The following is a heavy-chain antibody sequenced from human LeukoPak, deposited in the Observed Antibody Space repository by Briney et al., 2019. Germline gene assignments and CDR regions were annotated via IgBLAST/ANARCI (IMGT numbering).Heavy chain of an antibody. CDR1: GGSISSYY. CDR3: TRVRLQRGSGATQWFDP. Sequence: PSETLSLTCTVSGGSISSYYWSWIRQPPGKGLEWIGYIYYSGSTNYSPSLRSRVTISVDTSKNQFSLRLSSVTAADTAVYYCTRVRLQRGSGATQWFDPWGQGTQVTVSS. CDR2: IYYSGST. D-gene: IGHD3-10*01. J-gene: IGHJ5*02. V-gene: IGHV4-59*01.